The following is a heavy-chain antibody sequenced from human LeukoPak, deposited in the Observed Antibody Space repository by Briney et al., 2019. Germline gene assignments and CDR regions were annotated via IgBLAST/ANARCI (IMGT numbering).Heavy chain of an antibody. CDR2: IYPGDYDT. V-gene: IGHV5-51*01. CDR3: AGHSFDTVDAFDV. CDR1: GLNFNYFW. Sequence: GESLKISCAAPGLNFNYFWVGWVRQMPGKGLEWMGIIYPGDYDTRYSPSFQGHVTISVDKSISTAYLQWRSLRASDTAMYFCAGHSFDTVDAFDVWGQGTIVTVSA. J-gene: IGHJ3*01. D-gene: IGHD2-2*02.